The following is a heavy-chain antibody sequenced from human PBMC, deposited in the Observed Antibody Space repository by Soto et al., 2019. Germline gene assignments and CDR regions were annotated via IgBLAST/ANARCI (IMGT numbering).Heavy chain of an antibody. J-gene: IGHJ6*02. CDR1: GGSISSGGYS. CDR3: ARAHYGDYGYGMDV. Sequence: QLQLQESGSGLVKPSQTLSLTCAVSGGSISSGGYSWSWIWQPPGKGLEWIGYIYHSGSTYYNPSLKSRVTISVDRSKNQFSLKLSSVTAADTAVYYCARAHYGDYGYGMDVWGQGTTVTVSS. V-gene: IGHV4-30-2*01. D-gene: IGHD4-17*01. CDR2: IYHSGST.